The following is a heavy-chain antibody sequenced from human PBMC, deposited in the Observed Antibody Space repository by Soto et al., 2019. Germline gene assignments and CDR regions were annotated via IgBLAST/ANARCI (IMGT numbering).Heavy chain of an antibody. CDR1: GFTFDDYA. J-gene: IGHJ4*02. Sequence: GGSLRLSCAASGFTFDDYAMHWVRQAPGKGLEWVSGISWNSGSIGYADSVKGRFTISRDNAKNSLYLQMNSLRAEDTALYYCAKDMTASYSSSWYGEPVSFDYWGQGTLVTVSS. CDR3: AKDMTASYSSSWYGEPVSFDY. CDR2: ISWNSGSI. D-gene: IGHD6-13*01. V-gene: IGHV3-9*01.